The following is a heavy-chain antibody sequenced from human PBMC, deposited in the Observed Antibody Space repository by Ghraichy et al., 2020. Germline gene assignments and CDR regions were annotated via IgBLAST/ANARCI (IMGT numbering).Heavy chain of an antibody. V-gene: IGHV4-31*03. CDR3: ARSAFGSGNYEH. D-gene: IGHD3-10*01. CDR1: GGPVTSSGYY. J-gene: IGHJ1*01. Sequence: TLSLTCIVSGGPVTSSGYYWSWIRQHPGKGLEWLGYIYDSANTYYSASLKSRLTMSLDTSKNQFSLKLTSATAADTAIYFCARSAFGSGNYEHWGPGTLVTVSS. CDR2: IYDSANT.